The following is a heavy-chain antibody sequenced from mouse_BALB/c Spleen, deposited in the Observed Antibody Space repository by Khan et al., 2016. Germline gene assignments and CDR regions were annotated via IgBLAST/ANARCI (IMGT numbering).Heavy chain of an antibody. CDR3: ARGGYGNYVFAY. V-gene: IGHV1-87*01. D-gene: IGHD2-1*01. J-gene: IGHJ3*01. Sequence: QVRLQQSGAELARPGASVKLSCKASGYTFTSYWMQWVKQRRGQGLQWIGTIYPGDGDTRYTQKFKGKATLTADKSSSTAYMQLSSLASEDSAVYYCARGGYGNYVFAYWGQGTLVTVSA. CDR1: GYTFTSYW. CDR2: IYPGDGDT.